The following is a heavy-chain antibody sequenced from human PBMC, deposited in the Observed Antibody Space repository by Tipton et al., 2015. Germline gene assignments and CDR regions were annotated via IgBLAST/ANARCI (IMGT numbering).Heavy chain of an antibody. J-gene: IGHJ3*01. V-gene: IGHV4-39*01. Sequence: TLFLTCTVSGGSISSDNRYWGWIRQPPGKGLEWIGNIYYSGSTYYKTSLKSRVTISVDPPKNQFSLKLSSVTAADTAVYYCARPQNTYHSFHFWGQGTMVTVSS. CDR2: IYYSGST. CDR3: ARPQNTYHSFHF. CDR1: GGSISSDNRY. D-gene: IGHD1/OR15-1a*01.